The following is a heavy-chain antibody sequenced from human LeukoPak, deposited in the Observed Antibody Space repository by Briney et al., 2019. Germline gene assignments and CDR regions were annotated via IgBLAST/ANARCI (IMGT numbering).Heavy chain of an antibody. CDR3: GKDWKLDY. D-gene: IGHD1-1*01. CDR1: GGSFSGYY. J-gene: IGHJ4*02. CDR2: ISDNGGDT. V-gene: IGHV3-23*01. Sequence: PSETLSLTCAVYGGSFSGYYWSWIRQAPGKGLEWVSAISDNGGDTKYADSVKGRFTISRDNSKNTLYLQMNSLRAEDTAIYYCGKDWKLDYWGQGTLVTVSS.